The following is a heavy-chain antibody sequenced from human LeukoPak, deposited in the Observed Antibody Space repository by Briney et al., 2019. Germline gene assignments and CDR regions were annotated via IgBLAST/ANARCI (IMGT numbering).Heavy chain of an antibody. CDR3: ARVGARDTFDI. D-gene: IGHD1-26*01. Sequence: SETLSLTCTVSGGSISSYYWSWIRQPPGKGLEWIGYIYYSGSPNYNPSLKNRVTIPVDTSKNQFSLNLKSVTAADTAVYYCARVGARDTFDIWGQGTMVTVSS. CDR2: IYYSGSP. CDR1: GGSISSYY. J-gene: IGHJ3*02. V-gene: IGHV4-59*01.